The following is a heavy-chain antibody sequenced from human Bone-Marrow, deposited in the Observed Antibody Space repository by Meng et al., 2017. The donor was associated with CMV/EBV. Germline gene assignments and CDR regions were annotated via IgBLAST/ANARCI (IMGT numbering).Heavy chain of an antibody. V-gene: IGHV3-48*03. CDR3: ARDEINVAGTPPYYYYGMDV. CDR1: GFTFSSYE. J-gene: IGHJ6*02. CDR2: ISSSGSTI. Sequence: GESLKISCAASGFTFSSYEMNWVRQAPGKGLEWVSYISSSGSTIYYADSVKGRFTISRDNAKNSLYLQMNSLRAEDTAVYYCARDEINVAGTPPYYYYGMDVWGQGTTVTVSS. D-gene: IGHD6-19*01.